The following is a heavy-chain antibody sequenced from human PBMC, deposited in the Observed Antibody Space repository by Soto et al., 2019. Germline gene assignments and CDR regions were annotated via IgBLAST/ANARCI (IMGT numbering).Heavy chain of an antibody. J-gene: IGHJ5*02. CDR3: AHRGSSSWNNWFDP. CDR2: IYWDDDK. CDR1: GFSLSTSGVG. D-gene: IGHD6-13*01. V-gene: IGHV2-5*02. Sequence: QITLKESGPTLVKPTQTLTLTCTFSGFSLSTSGVGVGWIRQPSGKALEWLALIYWDDDKRYSPSLKSRLTITKDTSKNQVVLTMTNMDPVDTATYYCAHRGSSSWNNWFDPWGQGNLVTVSS.